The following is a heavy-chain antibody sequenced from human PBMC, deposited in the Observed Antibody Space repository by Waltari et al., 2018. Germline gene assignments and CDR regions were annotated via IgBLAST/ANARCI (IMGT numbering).Heavy chain of an antibody. Sequence: QVQLQESGPGLVKPSETLSLTCTVPGGSISSYYWTWIRQPPGKGLEWIGYIYTSGSTNYNPSLKSRVTISVDTSKNQFSLKLSSVTAADTAVYYCARDHRIGYYYYYMDVWGKGTTVTVSS. CDR1: GGSISSYY. J-gene: IGHJ6*03. CDR2: IYTSGST. D-gene: IGHD1-26*01. CDR3: ARDHRIGYYYYYMDV. V-gene: IGHV4-4*09.